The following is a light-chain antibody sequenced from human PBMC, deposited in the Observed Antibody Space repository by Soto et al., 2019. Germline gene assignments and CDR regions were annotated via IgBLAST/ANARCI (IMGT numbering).Light chain of an antibody. V-gene: IGKV3-20*01. CDR3: QQYGSSPWT. Sequence: EIVLTQSPGTLSLSPGERATLSCRASQSVSSSYLAWDQQKPGQAPRPLIYGASSRAIGIPDRFSGSGSETDFTLTISRREPEDFAVYYCQQYGSSPWTFGQGTKVEIK. J-gene: IGKJ1*01. CDR1: QSVSSSY. CDR2: GAS.